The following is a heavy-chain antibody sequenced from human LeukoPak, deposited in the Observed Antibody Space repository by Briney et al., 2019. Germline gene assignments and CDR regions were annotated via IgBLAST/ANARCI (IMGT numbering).Heavy chain of an antibody. D-gene: IGHD4-17*01. CDR3: VKDRSASTVIDYGMEV. CDR1: GFTISSCT. V-gene: IGHV3-23*01. Sequence: GGSLSLTCAGSGFTISSCTLSWVRHVPAGGLEWCSRISGSGRTINYAASVKGRFTISRDNSKNPVSLQMNSVTAADTALYYCVKDRSASTVIDYGMEVWGQGTTVTV. CDR2: ISGSGRTI. J-gene: IGHJ6*01.